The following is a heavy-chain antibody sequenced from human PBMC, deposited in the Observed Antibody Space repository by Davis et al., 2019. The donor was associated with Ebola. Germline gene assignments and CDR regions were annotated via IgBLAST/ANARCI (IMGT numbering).Heavy chain of an antibody. CDR3: ARLDYDFWSGYYTTNWFDP. Sequence: SETLSLTCTVSGGSISSYYWSWIRQPPGKGLEWIGYIYYSGSTNSNPSLKSRVTISVDTSKNQFSLKLSSVTAADTAVYYCARLDYDFWSGYYTTNWFDPWGQGTLVTVSS. D-gene: IGHD3-3*01. V-gene: IGHV4-59*01. CDR2: IYYSGST. CDR1: GGSISSYY. J-gene: IGHJ5*02.